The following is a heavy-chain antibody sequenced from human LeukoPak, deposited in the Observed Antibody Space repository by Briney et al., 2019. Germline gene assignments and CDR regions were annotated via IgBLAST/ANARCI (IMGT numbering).Heavy chain of an antibody. D-gene: IGHD3-9*01. CDR3: ARDEGYYDILTGTYFQH. CDR2: IKQDGSEK. CDR1: GFTFSSYW. J-gene: IGHJ1*01. Sequence: GGSLRLSCAASGFTFSSYWMSWVRHAPGKGLEWVANIKQDGSEKYYVDSVKGRFTISRDNAKNSLYLQMNSLRAEDTAVYYCARDEGYYDILTGTYFQHWGQGTLVTVSS. V-gene: IGHV3-7*01.